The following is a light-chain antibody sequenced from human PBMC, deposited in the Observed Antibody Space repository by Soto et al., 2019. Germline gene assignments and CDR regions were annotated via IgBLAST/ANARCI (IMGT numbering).Light chain of an antibody. Sequence: DIQMTQSPSSVSASVGDRVTITCLASQPISTWLAWYQQKPGKAPKLLIYGATRLQSGVPSRFSGSGFETDFSLTISSLQPEDFATYYCQKYNSAPLTFGGGTKVDIK. J-gene: IGKJ4*01. CDR1: QPISTW. CDR3: QKYNSAPLT. V-gene: IGKV1-12*01. CDR2: GAT.